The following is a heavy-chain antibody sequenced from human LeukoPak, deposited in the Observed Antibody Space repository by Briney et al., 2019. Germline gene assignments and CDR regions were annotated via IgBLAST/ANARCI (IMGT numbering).Heavy chain of an antibody. CDR2: IYYSGNT. D-gene: IGHD4-17*01. V-gene: IGHV4-39*01. CDR3: ARRGNYGDCVDY. J-gene: IGHJ4*02. CDR1: GGSISSSNYH. Sequence: SETLSLTCTVSGGSISSSNYHWDWIRQPPGKGLEWIGNIYYSGNTYYNPSLKSRVTISVDTSKNQYSLRLTSVTAIDTAVYYCARRGNYGDCVDYWGQGTLVTASS.